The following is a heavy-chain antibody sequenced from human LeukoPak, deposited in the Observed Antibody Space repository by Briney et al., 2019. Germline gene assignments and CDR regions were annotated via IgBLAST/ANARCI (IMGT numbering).Heavy chain of an antibody. D-gene: IGHD6-6*01. J-gene: IGHJ4*02. CDR1: GGSFSGYY. CDR3: ARSTHRIAARPVPFDY. V-gene: IGHV4-34*01. CDR2: INHSGST. Sequence: SETLSLTCAVYGGSFSGYYWSRIRQPPGKGLEWIGEINHSGSTNYNPSLKSRVTISVDTSKNQFSLKLSSVTAADTAVYYCARSTHRIAARPVPFDYWGQGTLVTVSS.